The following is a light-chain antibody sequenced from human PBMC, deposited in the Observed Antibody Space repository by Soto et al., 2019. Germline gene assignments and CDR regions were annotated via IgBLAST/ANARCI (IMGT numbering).Light chain of an antibody. V-gene: IGKV3-20*01. CDR1: QSVRTTF. Sequence: EIVLTQSPGTLSLSPGERAALSCRASQSVRTTFLAWYQQKPGQAPRLLIHGASNRASGIPDRFSGSGSGTDFPLTISRLEPEDFAVYYCQQYGSSPMYTFGQGTKLEIK. J-gene: IGKJ2*01. CDR2: GAS. CDR3: QQYGSSPMYT.